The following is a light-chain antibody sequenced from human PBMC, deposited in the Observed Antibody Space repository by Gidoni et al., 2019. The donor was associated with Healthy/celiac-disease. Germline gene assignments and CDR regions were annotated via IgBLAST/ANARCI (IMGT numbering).Light chain of an antibody. V-gene: IGKV1-33*01. CDR3: QHYDNLPLT. J-gene: IGKJ4*01. CDR1: QDISNY. CDR2: DAS. Sequence: DIQMTQSPSSLSASVGDRVTITCQASQDISNYLNWYQQKPGKAPKLLIYDASNLETGVPSRFSGSGSVTDFTFTISSLQPEYIATYYCQHYDNLPLTFGGGTKVEIK.